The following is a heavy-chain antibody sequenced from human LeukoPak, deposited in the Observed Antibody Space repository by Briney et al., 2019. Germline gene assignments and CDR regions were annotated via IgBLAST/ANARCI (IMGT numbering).Heavy chain of an antibody. J-gene: IGHJ4*02. D-gene: IGHD6-13*01. CDR3: AKRKLRIAAAGSDSGAFDY. CDR2: IRYDGSNK. V-gene: IGHV3-30*02. Sequence: GGSLRLSCAASGFTFSSYWMHWVRQAPGKGLEWVAFIRYDGSNKYYADSVKGRFTISRDNSKNTLYLQMNSLRAEDTAVYYCAKRKLRIAAAGSDSGAFDYWGQGTLVTVSS. CDR1: GFTFSSYW.